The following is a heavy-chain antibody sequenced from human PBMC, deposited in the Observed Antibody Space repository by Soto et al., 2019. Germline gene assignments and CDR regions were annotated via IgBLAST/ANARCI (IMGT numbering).Heavy chain of an antibody. CDR1: GFTFSSYA. Sequence: QVQLVESGGGVVQPGRSLRLSCAASGFTFSSYAMHWVRQAPGKGLEWVAVISYDGSNKYYADSVKGRFTISRDNSKNTLYLQMNSLRAEDTAVYYCASITTTWGQGTLVTVSS. V-gene: IGHV3-30-3*01. D-gene: IGHD3-22*01. CDR3: ASITTT. J-gene: IGHJ5*02. CDR2: ISYDGSNK.